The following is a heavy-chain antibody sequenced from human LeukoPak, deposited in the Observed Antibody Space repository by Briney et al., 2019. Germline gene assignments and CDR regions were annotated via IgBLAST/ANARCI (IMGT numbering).Heavy chain of an antibody. CDR1: GFTFSSYG. CDR3: AKDRDSSGSYPSGY. CDR2: ISYDGSNK. Sequence: GGSLRLSCAASGFTFSSYGMHWVRQAPGKGLEWVAVISYDGSNKNYADSVKGRFTISRDNPKNTLYLQMNSLRPEDTAVYYCAKDRDSSGSYPSGYWGQGTLVTVSS. D-gene: IGHD3-10*01. V-gene: IGHV3-30*18. J-gene: IGHJ4*02.